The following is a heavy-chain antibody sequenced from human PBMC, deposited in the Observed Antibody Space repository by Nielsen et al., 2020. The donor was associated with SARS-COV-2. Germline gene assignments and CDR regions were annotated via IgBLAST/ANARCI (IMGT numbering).Heavy chain of an antibody. CDR1: GFTFGNYA. J-gene: IGHJ2*01. CDR3: AKDSGNWYLDL. Sequence: GESLKISCAASGFTFGNYAMIWVRQAPGKGLDWVSVIYGGGTNTAYADSVQGRFSVFRDNSKNTLYLQMDNLRVDDTAVYYCAKDSGNWYLDLWGRGTLVTVSS. V-gene: IGHV3-23*03. CDR2: IYGGGTNT. D-gene: IGHD6-25*01.